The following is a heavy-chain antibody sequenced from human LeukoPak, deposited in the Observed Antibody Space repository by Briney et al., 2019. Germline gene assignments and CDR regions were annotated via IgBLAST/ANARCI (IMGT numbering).Heavy chain of an antibody. Sequence: GSLRLSCAASGFTFSSYAMSWVRQAPGKGLDWVSGISGSGGTTYYADSVKGRFTISRDNSKNTQYLQMNSLRAEDTAVYYCAKLPRYCSGGSCYPLGMDVWGKRTTVIVSS. CDR1: GFTFSSYA. CDR3: AKLPRYCSGGSCYPLGMDV. D-gene: IGHD2-15*01. V-gene: IGHV3-23*01. J-gene: IGHJ6*04. CDR2: ISGSGGTT.